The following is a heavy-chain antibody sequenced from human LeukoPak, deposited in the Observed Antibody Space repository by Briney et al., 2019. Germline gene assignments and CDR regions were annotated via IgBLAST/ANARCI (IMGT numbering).Heavy chain of an antibody. D-gene: IGHD2-2*01. V-gene: IGHV4-30-2*01. CDR2: IYHSGST. J-gene: IGHJ6*02. CDR3: ARVGQFCSSTSCARYYYYGMDV. Sequence: SETLSLTCAVSGGSISSGGYSWSWIRQPPGKGLEWIGYIYHSGSTYYNPSLKSRVTISVDRSKNQFSLKLSSVTAADTAVYYCARVGQFCSSTSCARYYYYGMDVWGQGTTVTVSS. CDR1: GGSISSGGYS.